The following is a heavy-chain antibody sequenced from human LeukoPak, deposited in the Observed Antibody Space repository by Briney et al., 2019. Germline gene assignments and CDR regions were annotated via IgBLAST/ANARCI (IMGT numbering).Heavy chain of an antibody. CDR3: AGARTYYYAMDV. CDR1: GFTFSSYS. Sequence: GGSLRLSCVASGFTFSSYSMNWVRQATGKGLEWVSYISSGSSTTYYVDSVKGRFTISRDNAKNSLYLQMNSLRDEDTAVYYCAGARTYYYAMDVWGQGTTVTVSS. CDR2: ISSGSSTT. J-gene: IGHJ6*02. V-gene: IGHV3-48*02.